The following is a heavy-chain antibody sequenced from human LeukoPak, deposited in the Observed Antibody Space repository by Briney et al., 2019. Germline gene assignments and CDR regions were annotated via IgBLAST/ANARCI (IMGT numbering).Heavy chain of an antibody. CDR2: INHSGST. V-gene: IGHV4-34*01. CDR3: ARVRVAGTRFDP. CDR1: GGSISSYY. D-gene: IGHD6-19*01. J-gene: IGHJ5*02. Sequence: SETLSLTCTVSGGSISSYYWSWIRQPAGKGLEWIGEINHSGSTNYNPSLKSRVTISVDTSKNQFSLKLSSVTAADTAVYYCARVRVAGTRFDPWGQGTLVTVSS.